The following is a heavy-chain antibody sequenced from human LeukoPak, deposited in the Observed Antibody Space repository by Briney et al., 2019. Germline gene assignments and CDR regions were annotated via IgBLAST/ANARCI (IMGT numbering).Heavy chain of an antibody. CDR2: IYSSGSGIT. D-gene: IGHD6-13*01. CDR1: GGSISVSY. Sequence: SETLSLTCTVSGGSISVSYWSWIRQSPGKGLEWIAYIYSSGSGITNYNPSLMSRVTISVDTSKSQASLILTSVTAADTAVYYCARHLGAAGFDYWGQGILVTVSS. CDR3: ARHLGAAGFDY. J-gene: IGHJ4*02. V-gene: IGHV4-4*09.